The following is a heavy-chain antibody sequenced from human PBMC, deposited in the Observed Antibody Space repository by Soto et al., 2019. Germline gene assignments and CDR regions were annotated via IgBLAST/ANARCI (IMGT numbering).Heavy chain of an antibody. CDR1: VASVSRNTTA. D-gene: IGHD3-3*01. V-gene: IGHV6-1*01. J-gene: IGHJ4*02. CDR3: ARDPLVLRFLEWLLSPVDY. CDR2: TYYRSKWYN. Sequence: SQTLSPSPAISVASVSRNTTASSSMRQYPSRGLEWLGRTYYRSKWYNDYAVSVKSRITINPDTSKNQFSLQLNSVTPEDTAVYYCARDPLVLRFLEWLLSPVDYWGQGTLVTVSS.